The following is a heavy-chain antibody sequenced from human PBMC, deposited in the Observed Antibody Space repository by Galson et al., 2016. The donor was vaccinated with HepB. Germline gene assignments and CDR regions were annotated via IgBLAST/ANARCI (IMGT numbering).Heavy chain of an antibody. Sequence: SLRLSCAASGFTFTSYSMSWVRQAPGKGLEWVSFIGGFSSPVYYADSVKGRFTISRDNDRTSLYPQMSSLRDEDTAVYYCARGYYDNSFDYLGQGALVTVSS. V-gene: IGHV3-48*02. CDR3: ARGYYDNSFDY. CDR2: IGGFSSPV. J-gene: IGHJ4*02. D-gene: IGHD3-9*01. CDR1: GFTFTSYS.